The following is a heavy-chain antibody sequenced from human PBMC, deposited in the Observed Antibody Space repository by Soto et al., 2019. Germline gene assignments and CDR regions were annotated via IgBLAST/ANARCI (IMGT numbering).Heavy chain of an antibody. CDR2: IYYSGST. CDR1: GGSISSSSYY. D-gene: IGHD6-19*01. V-gene: IGHV4-39*01. Sequence: SETLSLTCTVSGGSISSSSYYWGWIRQPPGKGLEWIGSIYYSGSTYYNTSLKSRVTISVDTSKNQFSLKLSSVTAADTVVYYFARHPGERGSGWLKMFDYWGQGTLVTVSS. J-gene: IGHJ4*02. CDR3: ARHPGERGSGWLKMFDY.